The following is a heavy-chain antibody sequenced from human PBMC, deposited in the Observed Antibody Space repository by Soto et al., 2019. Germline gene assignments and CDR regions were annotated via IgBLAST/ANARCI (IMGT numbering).Heavy chain of an antibody. CDR1: GFSLSTSGVG. V-gene: IGHV2-5*01. CDR3: AHRRQPDFGVVTDAFDI. Sequence: QITLKESGPTLVKPTQTLTLTCTFSGFSLSTSGVGVGWIRQPPGKALEWLALIYWNDDKRYSPSLKSRLTITKDTSKNQVVLTMTNMDPVDTATYYCAHRRQPDFGVVTDAFDIWGQGTMVTVSS. D-gene: IGHD3-3*01. J-gene: IGHJ3*02. CDR2: IYWNDDK.